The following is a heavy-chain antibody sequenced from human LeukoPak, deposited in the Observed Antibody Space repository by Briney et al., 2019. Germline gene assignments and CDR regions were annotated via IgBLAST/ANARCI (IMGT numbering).Heavy chain of an antibody. Sequence: SETLSLTCAVSGGSISSSNWWSWVRQPPGKGLEWIGEIYHSGSTNYNPSLKSRVTISVDKSKNQFSLKLSSVTAADTVVYYCARESDIALANAFDIWGQGTMVTVSS. D-gene: IGHD2-15*01. CDR3: ARESDIALANAFDI. CDR1: GGSISSSNW. CDR2: IYHSGST. V-gene: IGHV4-4*02. J-gene: IGHJ3*02.